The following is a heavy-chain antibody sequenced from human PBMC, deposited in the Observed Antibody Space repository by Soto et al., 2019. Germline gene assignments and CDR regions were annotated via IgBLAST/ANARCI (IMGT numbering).Heavy chain of an antibody. CDR1: GYTFTGYY. Sequence: QVQLVQSGAEVKKPGASVKVSCKASGYTFTGYYMHWVRQAPGQGLEWMGWINPNSGGTNYAQKFQGWVTMTRDTSISTAYMELSRLRSDDTAVYYCARAYYSSSPPGYGMDVWGQGTTVTVSS. J-gene: IGHJ6*02. V-gene: IGHV1-2*04. D-gene: IGHD6-13*01. CDR2: INPNSGGT. CDR3: ARAYYSSSPPGYGMDV.